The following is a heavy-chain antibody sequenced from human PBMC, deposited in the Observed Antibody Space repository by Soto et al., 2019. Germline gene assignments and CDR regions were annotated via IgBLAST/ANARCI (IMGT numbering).Heavy chain of an antibody. Sequence: SETLSLTCTVSGGSISGSSYYWGWIRQPPGKGLEWIGSIYYSGSTYYNPSLKSRVTISVDTSKNQFSLKLSSVTAADTAVYYCARRYYDFWSGLRSYSGMYVWGQGTTLTVSS. CDR1: GGSISGSSYY. V-gene: IGHV4-39*01. CDR3: ARRYYDFWSGLRSYSGMYV. CDR2: IYYSGST. J-gene: IGHJ6*02. D-gene: IGHD3-3*01.